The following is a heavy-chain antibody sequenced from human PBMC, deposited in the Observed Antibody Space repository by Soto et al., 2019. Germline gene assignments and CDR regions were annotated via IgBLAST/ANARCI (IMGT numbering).Heavy chain of an antibody. Sequence: PGVSLRLSCAASGLTFNLYAMSWVRQAPGKGLEWVSALSGGGSTTYYADSVKGRFTISRDNFKNTLYLQMNSLRAEDTALYYCAKSRGVIATASYFDYWGQGTLVTVSS. D-gene: IGHD3-10*01. CDR3: AKSRGVIATASYFDY. CDR2: LSGGGSTT. J-gene: IGHJ4*02. V-gene: IGHV3-23*01. CDR1: GLTFNLYA.